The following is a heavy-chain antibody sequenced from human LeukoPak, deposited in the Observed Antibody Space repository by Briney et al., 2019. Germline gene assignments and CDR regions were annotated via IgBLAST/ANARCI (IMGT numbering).Heavy chain of an antibody. J-gene: IGHJ5*02. V-gene: IGHV1-18*01. CDR1: GYTFTNYG. Sequence: GASVKVSCKASGYTFTNYGISWVRQAPGQGLEWMGWISIYNGNTDYAQKLRGSVTMTTDTSTSTAYMELRSLRSDDTAVYYCARITYDFWSGYYMPDDPWGQGTLVTVSS. CDR3: ARITYDFWSGYYMPDDP. D-gene: IGHD3-3*01. CDR2: ISIYNGNT.